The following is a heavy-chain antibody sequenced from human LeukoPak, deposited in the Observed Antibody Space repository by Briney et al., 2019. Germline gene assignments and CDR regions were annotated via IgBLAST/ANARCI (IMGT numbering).Heavy chain of an antibody. CDR3: AISEYYDYVWGSSVFDY. CDR2: INPNSGGT. Sequence: ASVKVSCKASGYTFTGYYIHWVRQAPGQGLEWMGWINPNSGGTNYAQKFQGRVTMTRDTSINTAYMGLSRLRSDDTAVYYCAISEYYDYVWGSSVFDYWGQGTLVTVSS. CDR1: GYTFTGYY. D-gene: IGHD3-16*01. J-gene: IGHJ4*02. V-gene: IGHV1-2*02.